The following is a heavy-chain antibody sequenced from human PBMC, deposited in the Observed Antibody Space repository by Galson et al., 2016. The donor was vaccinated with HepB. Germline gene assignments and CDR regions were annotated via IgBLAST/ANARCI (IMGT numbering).Heavy chain of an antibody. J-gene: IGHJ4*02. CDR2: IYYSGRP. CDR3: ARGSDYGDFD. Sequence: TLSLTCTVSGDSITRAGSYWSWIRQHPGNGLEWIGYIYYSGRPYYNPPLQSRLPISLGTSKNQFSLNLTSATVADTAVYFCARGSDYGDFDWGQGTLVSISS. V-gene: IGHV4-31*03. D-gene: IGHD4-17*01. CDR1: GDSITRAGSY.